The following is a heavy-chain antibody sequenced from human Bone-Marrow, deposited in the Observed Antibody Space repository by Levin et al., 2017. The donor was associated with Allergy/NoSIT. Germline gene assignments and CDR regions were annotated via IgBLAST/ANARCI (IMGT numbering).Heavy chain of an antibody. CDR3: ARDMRELNWFDS. D-gene: IGHD1-7*01. CDR1: GYTFTSYG. J-gene: IGHJ5*01. Sequence: VASVKVSCTASGYTFTSYGISWVRQAPGQGLEWMGWINGFNGDTYYAENVQGRVTITTDTSTKTAYMELRSLTFDDTAMYYCARDMRELNWFDSWGQGTLVTVSS. CDR2: INGFNGDT. V-gene: IGHV1-18*01.